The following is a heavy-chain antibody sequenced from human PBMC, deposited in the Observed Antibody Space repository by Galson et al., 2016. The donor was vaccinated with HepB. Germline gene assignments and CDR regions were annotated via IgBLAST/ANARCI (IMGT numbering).Heavy chain of an antibody. CDR3: TTYYGNILTAYRWFDP. CDR2: IKRKTDGGTT. D-gene: IGHD3-9*01. CDR1: GFTFSDAW. J-gene: IGHJ5*02. V-gene: IGHV3-15*01. Sequence: SLRLSCAASGFTFSDAWMNWVRQAPGKGLEWVGRIKRKTDGGTTDYAAHVEGRFTISRDDSKNTLYLQMNNLKNEDTAVYYCTTYYGNILTAYRWFDPWGQGTL.